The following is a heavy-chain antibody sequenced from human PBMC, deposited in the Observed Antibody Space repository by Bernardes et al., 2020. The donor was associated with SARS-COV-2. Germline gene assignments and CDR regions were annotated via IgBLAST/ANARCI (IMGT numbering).Heavy chain of an antibody. Sequence: LSLTCTVSGGSISSSSYYWGWIRQPPGKGLEWIGSIYYSGSTYYNPSLKSRVTISVDTSKNQFSLKLRSDDTAVYYCARGPPHIFGVVTRHGMDVWGQGTTVTVSS. D-gene: IGHD3-3*02. CDR3: ARGPPHIFGVVTRHGMDV. J-gene: IGHJ6*02. V-gene: IGHV4-39*07. CDR1: GGSISSSSYY. CDR2: IYYSGST.